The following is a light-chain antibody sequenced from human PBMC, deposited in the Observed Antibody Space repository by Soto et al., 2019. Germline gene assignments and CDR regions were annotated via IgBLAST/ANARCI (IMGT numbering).Light chain of an antibody. CDR3: QQVGSSPKT. V-gene: IGKV3-20*01. CDR1: QTLSSRY. Sequence: DIVLTQAPATLSLSPGERATLACRASQTLSSRYLAWYQQKPCQAPSILIYASSARASGIPDRFSGSASGTDFTLTISRLDPEDFGVYYCQQVGSSPKTFGQGTKLAIK. CDR2: ASS. J-gene: IGKJ2*01.